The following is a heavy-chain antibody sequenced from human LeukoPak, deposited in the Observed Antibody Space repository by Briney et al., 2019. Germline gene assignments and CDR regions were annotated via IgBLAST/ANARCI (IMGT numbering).Heavy chain of an antibody. CDR3: ARVTEHTAMVHWYFDL. CDR2: INPNSGGT. V-gene: IGHV1-2*02. J-gene: IGHJ2*01. Sequence: ASVKVSCKASGYMFTGHYMHWVRQAPGQGLKWMGWINPNSGGTNYAQKFQGRVTMTRDTSISTAYMELSSLRSDDTAVYYCARVTEHTAMVHWYFDLWGRGTLVTV. CDR1: GYMFTGHY. D-gene: IGHD5-18*01.